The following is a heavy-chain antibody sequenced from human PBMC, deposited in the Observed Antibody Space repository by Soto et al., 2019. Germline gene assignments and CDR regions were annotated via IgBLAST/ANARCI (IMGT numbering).Heavy chain of an antibody. CDR3: ATFYDSSGYYYHY. J-gene: IGHJ4*02. CDR2: IIPIFGTA. V-gene: IGHV1-69*13. D-gene: IGHD3-22*01. CDR1: GGTFSSYA. Sequence: SVKVSCKASGGTFSSYAISWVRQAPGQGLEWMGGIIPIFGTANYAQKFQGRVTITADESTSTAYMELSSLRSEDTAVYYCATFYDSSGYYYHYWGQGTLVTVSS.